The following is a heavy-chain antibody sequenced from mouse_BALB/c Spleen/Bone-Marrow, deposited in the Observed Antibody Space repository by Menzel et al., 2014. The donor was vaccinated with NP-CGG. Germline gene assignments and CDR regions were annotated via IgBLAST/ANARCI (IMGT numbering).Heavy chain of an antibody. V-gene: IGHV14-3*02. D-gene: IGHD2-4*01. Sequence: VHVKQSGAELVKSGASVMLSCTASGFNIKDTYMHWVKLRPEQGLEWIGRIDPANGNTKYDPKFQGKATITAGTSSNTAYLQLSSLTSEDTAVYYCAVYDYEGFAYWGQGTLVTVSA. CDR3: AVYDYEGFAY. CDR1: GFNIKDTY. CDR2: IDPANGNT. J-gene: IGHJ3*01.